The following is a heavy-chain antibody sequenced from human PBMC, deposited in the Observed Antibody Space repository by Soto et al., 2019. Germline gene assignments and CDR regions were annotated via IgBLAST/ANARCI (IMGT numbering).Heavy chain of an antibody. Sequence: PSQTLSLTCAISGDSVSSNSAAWNWIRQSPSRGLEWLGKTYYMSKLYNDYAVSVKSRMTINPDTSKNHFSLQLNSVTPEDTAVYYCAKGGSHCSGGSCYSGNYYYGMDVWGQGTTVTVSS. D-gene: IGHD2-15*01. V-gene: IGHV6-1*01. CDR2: TYYMSKLYN. J-gene: IGHJ6*02. CDR3: AKGGSHCSGGSCYSGNYYYGMDV. CDR1: GDSVSSNSAA.